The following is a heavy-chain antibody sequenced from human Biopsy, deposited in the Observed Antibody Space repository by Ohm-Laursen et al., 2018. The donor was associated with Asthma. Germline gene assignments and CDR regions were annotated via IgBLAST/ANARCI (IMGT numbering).Heavy chain of an antibody. Sequence: SLRLSCTAPGFTFSTSWMTWVRQAPGKGLEWVANIKEDGSEKNYVDSVKGRFTISRDNAKNSLYLQMQSLRPEDTAFYYCAKSADYYDSTDYLDFWGRGTLVTVSS. CDR1: GFTFSTSW. CDR2: IKEDGSEK. J-gene: IGHJ4*01. D-gene: IGHD3-22*01. CDR3: AKSADYYDSTDYLDF. V-gene: IGHV3-7*05.